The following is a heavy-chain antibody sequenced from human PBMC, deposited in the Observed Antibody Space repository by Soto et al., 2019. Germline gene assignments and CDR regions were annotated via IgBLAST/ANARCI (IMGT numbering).Heavy chain of an antibody. CDR1: GYTFTSYA. V-gene: IGHV1-3*01. D-gene: IGHD6-6*01. CDR3: ARERAAYSSSSYNWFDP. Sequence: ASVKVSCKASGYTFTSYAMHWVRQAPGQRLEWMGWINAGNGNTKYSQKFQGRVTITRDTSASTAYMELSNLRSEDTAVYYCARERAAYSSSSYNWFDPWGQGTLVTVSS. J-gene: IGHJ5*02. CDR2: INAGNGNT.